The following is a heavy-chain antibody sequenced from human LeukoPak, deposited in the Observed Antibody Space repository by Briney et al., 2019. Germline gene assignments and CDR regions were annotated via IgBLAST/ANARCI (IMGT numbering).Heavy chain of an antibody. V-gene: IGHV3-48*01. CDR1: GFTFSSYS. J-gene: IGHJ6*02. Sequence: GGSLRLSCAASGFTFSSYSMNWVRQAPGKGLEWVSYISSSSSTIYYADSVKGRFTISRDNAKNSLYLQMNSLRAEDTAVYYCARVKPYCSGGSCYYGYYYYGMDVWGQGTTVTVSS. CDR2: ISSSSSTI. CDR3: ARVKPYCSGGSCYYGYYYYGMDV. D-gene: IGHD2-15*01.